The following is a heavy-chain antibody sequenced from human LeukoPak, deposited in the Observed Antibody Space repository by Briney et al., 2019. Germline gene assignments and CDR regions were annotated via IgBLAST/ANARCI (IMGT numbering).Heavy chain of an antibody. Sequence: QPGGSLRLSCVASGFTFSTYGMHWVRQAPGKGLEGVAIIWYDGSSKYYADSVKGRFTISRDNSKNTLYLQLNSLRVEDTAMYYCARSGDGDYKALDYWGQGTPVTVSS. CDR2: IWYDGSSK. D-gene: IGHD4-17*01. J-gene: IGHJ4*02. CDR3: ARSGDGDYKALDY. V-gene: IGHV3-33*01. CDR1: GFTFSTYG.